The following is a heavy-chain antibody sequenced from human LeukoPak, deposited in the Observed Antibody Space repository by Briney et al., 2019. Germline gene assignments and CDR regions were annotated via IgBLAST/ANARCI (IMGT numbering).Heavy chain of an antibody. D-gene: IGHD3-10*02. CDR3: ARDLCWGCFDD. CDR2: ISGSGGNT. Sequence: GGSLRLSCAASGFTFSNYAMSWVRQAPGKGLEWVSSISGSGGNTYYADSVKGRFTISRDNSRNTLYLQMNSLRVDDTAVYYCARDLCWGCFDDWGQGNLVTVSS. V-gene: IGHV3-23*01. CDR1: GFTFSNYA. J-gene: IGHJ4*02.